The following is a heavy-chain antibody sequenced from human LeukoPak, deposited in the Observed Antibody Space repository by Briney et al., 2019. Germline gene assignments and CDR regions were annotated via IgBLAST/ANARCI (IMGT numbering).Heavy chain of an antibody. D-gene: IGHD2-2*01. V-gene: IGHV3-23*01. CDR3: AKEIVVVPAALPEDAFDI. CDR1: GFTFSSYA. CDR2: ISGSGGST. Sequence: GGSLRLSCAASGFTFSSYAMSWVRQAPGKGLEWVSAISGSGGSTYYADSVKGRFTISRDNSKNTLYLQMNSLRAEDTAVYYCAKEIVVVPAALPEDAFDIWGQGTMVTVSS. J-gene: IGHJ3*02.